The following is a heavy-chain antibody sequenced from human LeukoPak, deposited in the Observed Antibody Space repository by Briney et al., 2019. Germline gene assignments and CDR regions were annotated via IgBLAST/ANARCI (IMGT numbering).Heavy chain of an antibody. CDR1: GFTFSSYS. D-gene: IGHD3-10*01. CDR3: AKDLLTMVRGIDY. Sequence: GRSLRLSCAASGFTFSSYSMNWVRQAPGKGLEWVAVISYDGSNRYYADSVKGRFTISRDNSKNTLYLQMNSLRAEDTAVYYCAKDLLTMVRGIDYWGQGTLVTVSS. J-gene: IGHJ4*02. V-gene: IGHV3-30*18. CDR2: ISYDGSNR.